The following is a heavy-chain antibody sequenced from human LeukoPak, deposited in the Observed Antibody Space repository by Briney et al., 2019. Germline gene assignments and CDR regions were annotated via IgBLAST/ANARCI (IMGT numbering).Heavy chain of an antibody. V-gene: IGHV4-59*08. CDR1: GGSISSYC. CDR3: ARRSLRGYYYYGMDV. J-gene: IGHJ6*02. D-gene: IGHD3-10*01. CDR2: IYYSGST. Sequence: KPSETLSLTCTVSGGSISSYCWSWIRQPPGKGLEWIGYIYYSGSTNYNPSLKSRVTISVDTSKNQFSLKLSSVTAADTAVYYCARRSLRGYYYYGMDVWGQGTTVTVSS.